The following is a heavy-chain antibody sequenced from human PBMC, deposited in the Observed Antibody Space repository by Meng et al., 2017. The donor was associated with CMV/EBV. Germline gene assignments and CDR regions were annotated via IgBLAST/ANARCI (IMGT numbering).Heavy chain of an antibody. J-gene: IGHJ1*01. D-gene: IGHD4-17*01. CDR2: ISSSSSYI. CDR1: GFPFSNSD. V-gene: IGHV3-21*01. Sequence: GESLKISCAASGFPFSNSDMNWVRQAPGKGLEWVSSISSSSSYIYYADSVKGRFTISRDNAKNSLYLQMNSLRAEDTAVYYCARDPYGTTVTTGDFQHWGQGTLVTVSS. CDR3: ARDPYGTTVTTGDFQH.